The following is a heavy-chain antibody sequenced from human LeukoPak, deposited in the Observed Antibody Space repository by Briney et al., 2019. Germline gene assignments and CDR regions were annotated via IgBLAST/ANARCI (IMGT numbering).Heavy chain of an antibody. D-gene: IGHD1-20*01. Sequence: PSETLSLTCSVSGDSISSSSYYWGWIRQPPGKGLEWIGYIYYSGSTNYNPSLKSRVTISVDTSKNQFSLKLSSVTAADTAVYYCARALRARITGTTASVYGMDAWGQGTTVTVSS. CDR3: ARALRARITGTTASVYGMDA. V-gene: IGHV4-61*05. J-gene: IGHJ6*02. CDR2: IYYSGST. CDR1: GDSISSSSYY.